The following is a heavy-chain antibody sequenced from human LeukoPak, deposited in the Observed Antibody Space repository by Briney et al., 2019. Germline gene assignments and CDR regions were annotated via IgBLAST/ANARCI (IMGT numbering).Heavy chain of an antibody. D-gene: IGHD2-2*02. J-gene: IGHJ3*02. CDR1: GGSSSGYY. Sequence: SETLSLTCAVCGGSSSGYYWSWIRQPPGKGLEWIGEINHSGSTNYNPSLKSGVTISVDTSNNQFSLKLSSVSAADAAGCFFGRCFVLYRSFDIWGQGTMVTVPS. CDR3: GRCFVLYRSFDI. V-gene: IGHV4-34*01. CDR2: INHSGST.